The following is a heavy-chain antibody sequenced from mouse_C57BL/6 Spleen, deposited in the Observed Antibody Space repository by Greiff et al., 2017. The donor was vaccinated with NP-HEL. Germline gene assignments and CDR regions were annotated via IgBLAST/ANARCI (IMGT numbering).Heavy chain of an antibody. D-gene: IGHD3-2*02. CDR1: GFTFGDYY. J-gene: IGHJ2*01. Sequence: EVMLVESEGGLVQPGSSMKLSCTASGFTFGDYYMAWVRQVPEKGLEWVANINYDGSSTYYLDSLKSRFIISRDNAKNILYLQMSSLKSEDTATYYCAREGDSSGYFDYWGQGTTLTVSS. V-gene: IGHV5-16*01. CDR3: AREGDSSGYFDY. CDR2: INYDGSST.